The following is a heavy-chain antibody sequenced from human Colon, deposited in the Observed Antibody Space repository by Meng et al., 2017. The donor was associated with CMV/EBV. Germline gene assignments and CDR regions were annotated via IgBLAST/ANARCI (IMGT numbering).Heavy chain of an antibody. J-gene: IGHJ4*02. CDR3: ARAAVGGNEGIDY. V-gene: IGHV3-48*04. Sequence: GGSLRLSCAASEFTFNTYTMNWVRQAPGKGPGWLAYISHSSNSVYYADSVRGRFTVSRDNAKNSLYLQMNSLRADDTAIYYCARAAVGGNEGIDYWGQGTLVTVSS. CDR2: ISHSSNSV. CDR1: EFTFNTYT. D-gene: IGHD4-23*01.